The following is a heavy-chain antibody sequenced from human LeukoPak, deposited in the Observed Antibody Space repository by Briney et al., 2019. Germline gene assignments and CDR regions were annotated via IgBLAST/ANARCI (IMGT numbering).Heavy chain of an antibody. CDR2: IYAGGDT. CDR1: GFTLSYNY. CDR3: ARDFDAWTDDY. V-gene: IGHV3-53*01. Sequence: GGSLRLSCAASGFTLSYNYMTWVRQAPGKGLEWVSVIYAGGDTYYADSVKGRFTISRDLSKNTVYLQMNSLRAEDTAIYYCARDFDAWTDDYWGQGTVVTVSS. D-gene: IGHD1-1*01. J-gene: IGHJ4*02.